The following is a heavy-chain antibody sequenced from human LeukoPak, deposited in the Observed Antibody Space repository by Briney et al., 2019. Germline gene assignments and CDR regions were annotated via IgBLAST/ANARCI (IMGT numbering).Heavy chain of an antibody. CDR3: AKLTTGGYCDSTSCYAGFEY. J-gene: IGHJ4*02. CDR1: AFICRDYA. CDR2: IIDDGSRT. Sequence: GGSLRLSCAASAFICRDYAMSWDRQVPGMVLEWVSAIIDDGSRTYYADSVKGRLTISRDNSKSMLYLQMNSLSADDTAIYYCAKLTTGGYCDSTSCYAGFEYWGQGALVTVSS. V-gene: IGHV3-23*01. D-gene: IGHD2-2*03.